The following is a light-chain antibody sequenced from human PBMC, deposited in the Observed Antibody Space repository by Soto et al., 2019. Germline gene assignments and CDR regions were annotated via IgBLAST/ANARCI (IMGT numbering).Light chain of an antibody. CDR3: QQYHDWPLIT. CDR1: QSVSSD. CDR2: GAS. Sequence: EIVMTQSPDTLSVSPGEGVTLSCRASQSVSSDLAWYQQKPGQSPRLLMYGASTRATDIPARFSGGGSGTEFTLTIGSLQSEDVAIYYCQQYHDWPLITFGPGTKVEIK. V-gene: IGKV3-15*01. J-gene: IGKJ3*01.